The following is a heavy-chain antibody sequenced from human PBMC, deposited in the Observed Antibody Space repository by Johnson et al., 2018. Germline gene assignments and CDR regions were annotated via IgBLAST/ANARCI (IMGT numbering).Heavy chain of an antibody. D-gene: IGHD3-22*01. CDR3: ARVGHEYNDDSSGYSGPPTPKFIGWSYFQH. J-gene: IGHJ1*01. Sequence: VQLVESGGGLVQPGGSLRLSCAASGFTFSSYWMSWVRQAPGKGLEWVANIKQDGSERYYVDSVKGRFTISRANAQNSLYLQMNSRRAEDTAVYYGARVGHEYNDDSSGYSGPPTPKFIGWSYFQHWGQGTLATVSS. V-gene: IGHV3-7*01. CDR2: IKQDGSER. CDR1: GFTFSSYW.